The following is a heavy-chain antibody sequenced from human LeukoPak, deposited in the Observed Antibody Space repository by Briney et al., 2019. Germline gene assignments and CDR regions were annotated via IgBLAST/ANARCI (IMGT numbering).Heavy chain of an antibody. D-gene: IGHD3-10*01. Sequence: GGSLRLSCAASGFXFSSYWITWVRQAPGKGLEWEANIKQDGSEKYYVDSVKGRFTISRDNAKNSVYLQVNSLRAEDTAVYYCARDRLWFGELFGLDYWGHGALVTVSS. CDR3: ARDRLWFGELFGLDY. J-gene: IGHJ4*01. CDR2: IKQDGSEK. V-gene: IGHV3-7*04. CDR1: GFXFSSYW.